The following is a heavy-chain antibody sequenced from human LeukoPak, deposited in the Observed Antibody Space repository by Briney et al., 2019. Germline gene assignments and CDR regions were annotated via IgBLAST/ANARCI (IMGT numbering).Heavy chain of an antibody. V-gene: IGHV1-2*02. CDR2: IDPNSGGT. D-gene: IGHD3-10*01. CDR3: ARQESWFDP. Sequence: GASVKVSCKASGYTFTGYYMHWVRQAPGQGLEWMGWIDPNSGGTNYAQKFQGRVTMTRDTSISTAYMELSRPRSDDTAVYYCARQESWFDPWGQGTLVTVSS. CDR1: GYTFTGYY. J-gene: IGHJ5*02.